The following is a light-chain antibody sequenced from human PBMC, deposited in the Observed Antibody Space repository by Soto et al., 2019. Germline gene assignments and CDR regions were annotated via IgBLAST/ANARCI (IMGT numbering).Light chain of an antibody. V-gene: IGKV3-20*01. CDR2: GAS. Sequence: EIVLTQSPGTLSLSPGERATLSCRASQSVSSSYLAWYQQKPGQAPRLLIYGASGRATGIPDRFSGSGSGTDFTLTIRRLEPEDFAVYYCQQYGSSPPWTFGQGTTGDIK. CDR1: QSVSSSY. J-gene: IGKJ1*01. CDR3: QQYGSSPPWT.